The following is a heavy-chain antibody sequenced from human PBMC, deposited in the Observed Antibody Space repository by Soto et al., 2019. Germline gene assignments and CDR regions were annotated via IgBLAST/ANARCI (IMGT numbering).Heavy chain of an antibody. J-gene: IGHJ6*02. CDR2: IGTAGDT. V-gene: IGHV3-13*01. Sequence: GGSLRLSCAASGFTFSSYDMHWVRQATGKGLEWVSAIGTAGDTYYPGSVKGRFTISRENAKNSLYLQMNSLRAEDTAVYYCARVETTGLHSYYYGMDVWGQGTTVTVSS. CDR1: GFTFSSYD. CDR3: ARVETTGLHSYYYGMDV. D-gene: IGHD1-1*01.